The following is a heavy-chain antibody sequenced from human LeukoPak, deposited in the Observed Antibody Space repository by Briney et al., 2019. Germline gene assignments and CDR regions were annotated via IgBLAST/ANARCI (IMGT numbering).Heavy chain of an antibody. V-gene: IGHV5-51*01. Sequence: GESLKISCKGSGYSFTSYWIGWVRQMPGKGLEWMGIIYPGDSDTRYSPYFQGQVTISADKSISTAYLQWSSLKASDTAMYYCARLPYYYDSSGYSYYYYMDVWGKGTTVTVSS. CDR3: ARLPYYYDSSGYSYYYYMDV. J-gene: IGHJ6*03. CDR2: IYPGDSDT. CDR1: GYSFTSYW. D-gene: IGHD3-22*01.